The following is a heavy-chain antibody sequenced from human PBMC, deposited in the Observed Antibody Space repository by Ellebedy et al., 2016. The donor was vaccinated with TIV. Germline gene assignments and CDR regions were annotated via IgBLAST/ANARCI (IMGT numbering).Heavy chain of an antibody. D-gene: IGHD5-18*01. CDR2: ISASGGT. CDR1: GFTLSNYA. Sequence: GGSLRLXXAASGFTLSNYAMTWVRQAPGQGLEWVSSISASGGTYYADSVKGRFTISRDNSKNTLYLQMNSLRAEDTAVYYCAKGRYSYGLFDYWGQGTLVTVSS. CDR3: AKGRYSYGLFDY. J-gene: IGHJ4*02. V-gene: IGHV3-23*01.